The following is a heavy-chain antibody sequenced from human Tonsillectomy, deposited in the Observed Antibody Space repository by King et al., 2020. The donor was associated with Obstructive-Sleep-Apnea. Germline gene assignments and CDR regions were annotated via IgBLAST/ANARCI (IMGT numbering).Heavy chain of an antibody. CDR3: ARDQPLTTVTTLGHWFDP. Sequence: QLQESGPGLVKPSETLSLTCTVSGGSISSSSYYWGWIRPPPGKGLEWIGSIYYSGSTYYNPSLKSRVTISVDTSKNQFSLKLSSVTAADTAVYYCARDQPLTTVTTLGHWFDPWGQGTLVTVSS. J-gene: IGHJ5*02. D-gene: IGHD4-17*01. CDR1: GGSISSSSYY. V-gene: IGHV4-39*07. CDR2: IYYSGST.